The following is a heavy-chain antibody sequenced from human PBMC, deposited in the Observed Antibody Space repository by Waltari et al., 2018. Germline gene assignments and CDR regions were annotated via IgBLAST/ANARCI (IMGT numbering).Heavy chain of an antibody. D-gene: IGHD2-2*01. CDR1: GGSFSGYY. J-gene: IGHJ3*02. CDR3: ASEAYCSSTSCSPHGAFDI. V-gene: IGHV4-34*01. Sequence: QVQLQQWGAGLLKPSETLSLTCAVYGGSFSGYYWSWIRQPPGKGLEWIGEINHSGSTNYNPSLKSRVTISVDTSKNQFSLKLSSVTAADTAVYYCASEAYCSSTSCSPHGAFDIWGQGTMVTVSS. CDR2: INHSGST.